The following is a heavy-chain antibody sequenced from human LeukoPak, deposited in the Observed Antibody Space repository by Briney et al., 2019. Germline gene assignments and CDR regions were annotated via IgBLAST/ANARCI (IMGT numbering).Heavy chain of an antibody. CDR1: GGSISSSSYY. D-gene: IGHD5-18*01. J-gene: IGHJ1*01. V-gene: IGHV4-39*07. CDR3: ARLSRGYSYDRRGYFQH. Sequence: SETLSLTCTVSGGSISSSSYYWGWIRQPPGKGLEWIGEINHSGSTNYNPSLKSRVTISVDTSKNQFSLKLSSVTAADTAVYYCARLSRGYSYDRRGYFQHWGQGTLVTVSS. CDR2: INHSGST.